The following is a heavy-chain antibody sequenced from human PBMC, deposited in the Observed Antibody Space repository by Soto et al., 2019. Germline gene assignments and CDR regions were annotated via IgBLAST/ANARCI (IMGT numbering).Heavy chain of an antibody. D-gene: IGHD3-16*01. Sequence: PSETLSLTCSVSSGSLSNYQWSWIRQAPGKGLEWIGCIQASGDTKYNPSLKSRVTMSVDTSKNQFSLKLKSVSAADRAVYLCAMGGSTLSTINWFYXWGPVVSVTVSX. J-gene: IGHJ5*02. V-gene: IGHV4-59*01. CDR2: IQASGDT. CDR3: AMGGSTLSTINWFYX. CDR1: SGSLSNYQ.